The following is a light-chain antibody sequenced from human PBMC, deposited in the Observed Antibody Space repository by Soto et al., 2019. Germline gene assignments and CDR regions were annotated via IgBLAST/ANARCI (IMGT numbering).Light chain of an antibody. Sequence: QSALTQPASVSGSPGQSITISCTGTSSDVVGYGYVSWYQQHPGKAPKLMIYEVSNRPSGVSNRFSGSKSGNTASLTISGLQAEDEADYYCSSYTSSSTRVFGGGTKLTVL. CDR2: EVS. CDR3: SSYTSSSTRV. J-gene: IGLJ3*02. V-gene: IGLV2-14*01. CDR1: SSDVVGYGY.